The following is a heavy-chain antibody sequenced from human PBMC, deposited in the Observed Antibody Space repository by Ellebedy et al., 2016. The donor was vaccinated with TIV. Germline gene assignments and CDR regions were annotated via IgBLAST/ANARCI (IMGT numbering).Heavy chain of an antibody. CDR1: GFTFSTYA. J-gene: IGHJ4*02. CDR3: ARNRPETPLGY. D-gene: IGHD1-14*01. CDR2: ISGGGST. V-gene: IGHV3-23*01. Sequence: GGSLRLSXAASGFTFSTYAMSWVRQAPGKGLEWVSGISGGGSTSYADSVKGRFTISRDNSKNTVYLQMNSLRAEDTAVYYCARNRPETPLGYWGQGTLVTVSS.